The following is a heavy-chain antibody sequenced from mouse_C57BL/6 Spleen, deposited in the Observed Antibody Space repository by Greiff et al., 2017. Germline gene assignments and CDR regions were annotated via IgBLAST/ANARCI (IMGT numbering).Heavy chain of an antibody. CDR3: ATCYDGCYVEAMDY. Sequence: QVQLQQSGPELVKPGASVKLSCKASGYTFTSYDINWVKQRPGQGLEWIGWIYPRDGSTKYNEKFKGKATLTVDTSSSTAYMELHSLTSEDSAVYFCATCYDGCYVEAMDYWGQGTSVTVSS. V-gene: IGHV1-85*01. D-gene: IGHD2-3*01. CDR1: GYTFTSYD. CDR2: IYPRDGST. J-gene: IGHJ4*01.